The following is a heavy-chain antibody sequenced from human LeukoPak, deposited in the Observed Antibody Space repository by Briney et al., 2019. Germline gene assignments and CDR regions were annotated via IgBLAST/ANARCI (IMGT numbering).Heavy chain of an antibody. CDR3: AKSRLVAVVAAYMDV. J-gene: IGHJ6*04. V-gene: IGHV3-30*18. CDR1: GFTFSSYA. Sequence: GGAPRLSCAASGFTFSSYAMHLVRPAPGKGAEGVTNISYDASNKYYADSVKGRFTISRDNSKNTLYLQLDSLRPEDTAVYYCAKSRLVAVVAAYMDVWGKGTTVTVSS. CDR2: ISYDASNK. D-gene: IGHD2-15*01.